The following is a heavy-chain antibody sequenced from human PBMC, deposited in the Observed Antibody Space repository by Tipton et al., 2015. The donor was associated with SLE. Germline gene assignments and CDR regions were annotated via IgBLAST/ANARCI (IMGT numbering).Heavy chain of an antibody. D-gene: IGHD2-15*01. J-gene: IGHJ3*02. Sequence: TLSLTCTVSGDSIRQLYWSWIRQPPGKGLEWIGHIYSSATTNYQYNPSLKSRVTISVDTSKNQLSLRLNSVTAADTAVYYCARGFYTDTSGTYGCFDIWGQGTMVPVSS. CDR1: GDSIRQLY. V-gene: IGHV4-59*11. CDR3: ARGFYTDTSGTYGCFDI. CDR2: IYSSATT.